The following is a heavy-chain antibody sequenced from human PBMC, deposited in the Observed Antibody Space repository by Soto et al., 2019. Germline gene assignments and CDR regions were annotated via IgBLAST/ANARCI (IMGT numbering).Heavy chain of an antibody. Sequence: QVPLVQSGAELKKPGSSVKVSCEASGGTSTIYTITWERQAPGQGLAWMGRIVPMLGITNYARNFQDRLTITADQSKGTVYMELSSLRFEDTALYYCATEKYGAGRVGVYDWGQGTQVTVSS. D-gene: IGHD1-26*01. CDR3: ATEKYGAGRVGVYD. V-gene: IGHV1-69*08. CDR1: GGTSTIYT. CDR2: IVPMLGIT. J-gene: IGHJ4*02.